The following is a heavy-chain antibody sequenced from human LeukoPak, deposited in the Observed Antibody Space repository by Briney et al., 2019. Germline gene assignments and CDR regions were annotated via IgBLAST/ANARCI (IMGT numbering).Heavy chain of an antibody. J-gene: IGHJ4*02. CDR2: TNGDGSTT. CDR3: ARDRDKYDY. D-gene: IGHD3-10*01. Sequence: PGGSLRLSGAASGFTFTTYWMHWVRQAPGKGLVWVSRTNGDGSTTNYADSVRGRFTVSRDNAKNTLYLQMNSLTVEDTAVYYCARDRDKYDYWGQGTLVTVSS. V-gene: IGHV3-74*01. CDR1: GFTFTTYW.